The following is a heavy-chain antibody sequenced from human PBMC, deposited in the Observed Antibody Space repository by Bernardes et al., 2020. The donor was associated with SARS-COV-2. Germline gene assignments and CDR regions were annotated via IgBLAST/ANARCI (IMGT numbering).Heavy chain of an antibody. CDR2: ISSSSSTI. D-gene: IGHD2-8*01. CDR1: GFTFSSYS. Sequence: GGSLRLSRAASGFTFSSYSMNWVRQAPGKGLEWVSYISSSSSTIYYADSVKGRFTISRDNAKNSLYLQMNSLRDEDTAVYYCARDLTIVLMVYASTANWFDPWGQGTLVTVSS. CDR3: ARDLTIVLMVYASTANWFDP. V-gene: IGHV3-48*02. J-gene: IGHJ5*02.